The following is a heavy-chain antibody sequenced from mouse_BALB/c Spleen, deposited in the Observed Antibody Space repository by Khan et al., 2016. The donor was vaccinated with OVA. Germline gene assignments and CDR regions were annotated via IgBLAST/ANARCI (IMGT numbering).Heavy chain of an antibody. V-gene: IGHV2-6-1*01. J-gene: IGHJ4*01. Sequence: QVQLKQSGPGLVAPSQSLSITCTISGFSLTNYGVHWVRQPPGKGLEWLVVIWSDGSTTYNSALKSRLTISKDNSKSQVFLKMNSLLTDDTAVYFCARQPYYHYNIMDYWGQGTSVTVSS. CDR3: ARQPYYHYNIMDY. D-gene: IGHD2-10*01. CDR1: GFSLTNYG. CDR2: IWSDGST.